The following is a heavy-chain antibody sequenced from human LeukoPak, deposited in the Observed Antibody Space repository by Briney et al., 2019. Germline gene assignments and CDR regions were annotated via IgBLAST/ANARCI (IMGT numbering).Heavy chain of an antibody. D-gene: IGHD3-22*01. J-gene: IGHJ4*02. V-gene: IGHV3-30*03. CDR2: TSFDGFDK. CDR1: GFSFNTYG. CDR3: AREIHSGCPDY. Sequence: GGSLRLSCTASGFSFNTYGLHWVRQAPGKGLEWVAVTSFDGFDKNYADSVKGRFTISRDDSENTLYLQMNSLRADDTAVYYCAREIHSGCPDYWGQGTLVTVSS.